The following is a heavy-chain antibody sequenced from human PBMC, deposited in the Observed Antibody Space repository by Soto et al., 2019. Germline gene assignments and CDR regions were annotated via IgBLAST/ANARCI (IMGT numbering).Heavy chain of an antibody. CDR1: GYSITSDYY. Sequence: PSETLSLTCADSGYSITSDYYWGWIRQPPGKGLEWIGSIYSGSTYYNPSLKSRVTISVDTSKNQFSLRLTSVTAADTAMYYCAKKRYYPSGKINLFDSWGQGTLVTVSS. D-gene: IGHD3-10*01. V-gene: IGHV4-38-2*01. CDR2: IYSGST. J-gene: IGHJ4*02. CDR3: AKKRYYPSGKINLFDS.